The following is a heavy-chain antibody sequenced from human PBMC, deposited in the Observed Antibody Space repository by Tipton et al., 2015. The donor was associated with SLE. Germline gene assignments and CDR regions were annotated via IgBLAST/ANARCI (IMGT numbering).Heavy chain of an antibody. CDR3: ARASRSIGDSSSWYAFDY. D-gene: IGHD6-13*01. Sequence: SGFTFSSYGMHWVRQAPGKGLEWVAVIWYDGSNKYYADSVKGRFTISRDNSKNTLYLQMNSLRAEDTAVYYCARASRSIGDSSSWYAFDYWGQGTLVTVSS. CDR1: GFTFSSYG. V-gene: IGHV3-33*01. J-gene: IGHJ4*02. CDR2: IWYDGSNK.